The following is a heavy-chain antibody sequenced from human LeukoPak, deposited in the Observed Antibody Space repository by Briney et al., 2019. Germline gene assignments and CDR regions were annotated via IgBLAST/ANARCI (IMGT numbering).Heavy chain of an antibody. D-gene: IGHD3-10*01. V-gene: IGHV3-7*03. CDR2: IKQDGSEK. Sequence: PGGSLRLSCAASGFTFSSYWLSWVRQAPGKGLEWVANIKQDGSEKYYVDSVKGRFTISSDNAKNSLYLQMNSLRAEDTAVYYCAKDQAVLWFGELIPPPDYWGQGTLVTVSS. J-gene: IGHJ4*02. CDR1: GFTFSSYW. CDR3: AKDQAVLWFGELIPPPDY.